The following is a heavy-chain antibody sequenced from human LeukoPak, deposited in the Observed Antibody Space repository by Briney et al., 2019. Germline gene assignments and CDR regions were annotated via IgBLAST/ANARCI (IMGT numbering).Heavy chain of an antibody. CDR2: ISSSSSYI. D-gene: IGHD3-22*01. J-gene: IGHJ3*02. Sequence: GGSLRLSCAASRFTFSSYEMNWVRQAPGKGLGWVSSISSSSSYIYYADSVKGRFTISRDNAKNSLYLQMNSLRAEDTAVYYCARDAYDSSGYSPPGGAFDIWGQGTMVTVSS. CDR3: ARDAYDSSGYSPPGGAFDI. CDR1: RFTFSSYE. V-gene: IGHV3-21*01.